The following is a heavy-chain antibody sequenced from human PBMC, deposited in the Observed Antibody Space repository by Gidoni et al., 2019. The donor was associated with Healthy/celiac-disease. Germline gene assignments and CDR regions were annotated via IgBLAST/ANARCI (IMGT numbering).Heavy chain of an antibody. V-gene: IGHV1-69*01. D-gene: IGHD2-2*01. CDR3: ARGKGYCSSTSCYSDYYYYGMDV. CDR2: IIPIFGTA. CDR1: AVTFSSAA. J-gene: IGHJ6*02. Sequence: QVQLVQSGAEVKKPGCSVKVCCKASAVTFSSAAISWVRKAPGQGLEWMGGIIPIFGTANYEQKVQGRVTVTADESTSTAYMELSSLRSEDTAVYYCARGKGYCSSTSCYSDYYYYGMDVWGQGTTVTVSS.